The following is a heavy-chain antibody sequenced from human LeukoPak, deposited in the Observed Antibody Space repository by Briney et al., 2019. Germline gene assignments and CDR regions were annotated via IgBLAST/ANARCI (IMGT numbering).Heavy chain of an antibody. D-gene: IGHD3-10*01. CDR2: IYRTGTT. J-gene: IGHJ5*02. CDR1: GYSIGNGYF. V-gene: IGHV4-38-2*02. Sequence: SETLSLTCTVSGYSIGNGYFWGWIRQPPGKGLEWIGNIYRTGTTFYNPSLQSRVSMSVDTSKNTFSLNLKSVTAADTAVYYCARGPRFGELLWHWFDPWGQGTLVTVSS. CDR3: ARGPRFGELLWHWFDP.